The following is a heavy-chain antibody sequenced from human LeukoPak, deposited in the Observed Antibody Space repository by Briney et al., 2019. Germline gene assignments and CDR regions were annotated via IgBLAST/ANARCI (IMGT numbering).Heavy chain of an antibody. CDR1: GYSISSGYY. J-gene: IGHJ5*02. D-gene: IGHD6-19*01. V-gene: IGHV4-38-2*01. CDR3: ARGRYSSGFWFDP. CDR2: IYHSGST. Sequence: SQSMSPTCAVSGYSISSGYYWGWRRQPPEKGLEWIGSIYHSGSTYYNPSLKSRVTISVDTSKNQFSLKLSSVTAADTAVYYCARGRYSSGFWFDPWGQGTLVTVSS.